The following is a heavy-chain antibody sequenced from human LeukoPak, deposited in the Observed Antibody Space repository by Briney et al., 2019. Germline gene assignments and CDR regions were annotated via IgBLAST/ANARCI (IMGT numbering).Heavy chain of an antibody. CDR2: ISYDGSER. J-gene: IGHJ6*03. CDR1: VFNFSNYA. Sequence: GRSLRLSCVASVFNFSNYAMHWVRQAPGKGLEWVAVISYDGSERYYAESVKGRFTISRDNSKNTLSLQMNSLRAEDTAVYYCARSGSSGWVYYYYNYMDVWGKGTTVTVSS. CDR3: ARSGSSGWVYYYYNYMDV. D-gene: IGHD6-19*01. V-gene: IGHV3-30*04.